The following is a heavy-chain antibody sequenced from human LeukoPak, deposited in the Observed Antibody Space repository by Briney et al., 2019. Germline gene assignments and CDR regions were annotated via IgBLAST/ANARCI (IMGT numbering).Heavy chain of an antibody. CDR3: AKYDCVWGSYRGFDY. Sequence: PGGSLRLSCAASGFAFSSYAMSWVRLAPGKGLEWVSAIRGSGGSTYYADSVKGRFTISRDNSKNTLYLQMNSLRAEDTAVYYCAKYDCVWGSYRGFDYWGQGTLVTVSS. CDR1: GFAFSSYA. CDR2: IRGSGGST. V-gene: IGHV3-23*01. D-gene: IGHD3-16*02. J-gene: IGHJ4*02.